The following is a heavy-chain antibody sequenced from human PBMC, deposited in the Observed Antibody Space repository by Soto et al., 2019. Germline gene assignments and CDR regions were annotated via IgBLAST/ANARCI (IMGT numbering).Heavy chain of an antibody. CDR2: ISYDGSNK. D-gene: IGHD3-22*01. CDR3: ARSDYDSSGYTIYYYYYGMDV. V-gene: IGHV3-30-3*01. CDR1: GFTFSDYA. Sequence: GGSLRLSCAASGFTFSDYAMHWVRQAPGKGLEWVAVISYDGSNKYYADSVKGRFTISRDNSKNTLYLQMNSLRAEDTAVYYCARSDYDSSGYTIYYYYYGMDVWGQGTTVTVSS. J-gene: IGHJ6*02.